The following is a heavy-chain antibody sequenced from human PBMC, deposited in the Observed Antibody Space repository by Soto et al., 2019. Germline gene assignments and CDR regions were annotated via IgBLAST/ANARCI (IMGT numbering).Heavy chain of an antibody. J-gene: IGHJ4*02. CDR3: AKSVVSGWYRAEYYFDY. CDR2: ISGSGGST. Sequence: GGSLRLSCAASGFTFSSYAMSWVRQAPGKGLEWVSAISGSGGSTYYADSVKGRFTISRDNSKNTLYLQMNSLRAEDTAVYYCAKSVVSGWYRAEYYFDYWGQGTLVTVSS. V-gene: IGHV3-23*01. CDR1: GFTFSSYA. D-gene: IGHD6-19*01.